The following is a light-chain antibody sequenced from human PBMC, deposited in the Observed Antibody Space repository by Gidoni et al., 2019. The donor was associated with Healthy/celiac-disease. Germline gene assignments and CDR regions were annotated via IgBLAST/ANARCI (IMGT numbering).Light chain of an antibody. J-gene: IGKJ2*01. CDR2: GAS. CDR1: QSVSSN. V-gene: IGKV3-15*01. CDR3: QQYNNWPPYT. Sequence: EIVMTQSPATLSGSPGERATLSCRASQSVSSNLAWYQQKPGQAPRLLIYGASTSATGIPARFSGSGSGTEFTLTISSLQSEDFAVYYCQQYNNWPPYTFGQGTKLEIK.